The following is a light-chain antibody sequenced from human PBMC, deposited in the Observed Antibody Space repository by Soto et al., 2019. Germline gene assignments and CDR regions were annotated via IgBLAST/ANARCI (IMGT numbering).Light chain of an antibody. CDR1: QGLGGY. Sequence: EIVLTQSPATLSFFPGERPPLPSRASQGLGGYLAWYQQKPGQAPRLLIYDASSRATGIPARFSGSGSGTDFTLTISSLEPEDFALYYCQQRYNWPPLTFGGGTKVEIK. CDR3: QQRYNWPPLT. CDR2: DAS. V-gene: IGKV3-11*01. J-gene: IGKJ4*01.